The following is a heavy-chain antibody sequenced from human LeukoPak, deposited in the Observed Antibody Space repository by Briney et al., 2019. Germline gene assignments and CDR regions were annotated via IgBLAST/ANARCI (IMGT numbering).Heavy chain of an antibody. CDR3: AKGSGYDTDFDY. J-gene: IGHJ4*02. Sequence: GGSLRLSYAASGFTFSTYVMSWVRQAPGKGLEWVSGISGSGDNTYYADSVKGRFTISRDNSKNTLYPQMNSLRAEDTAVYYCAKGSGYDTDFDYWGQGTLVSVSS. CDR2: ISGSGDNT. V-gene: IGHV3-23*01. CDR1: GFTFSTYV. D-gene: IGHD5-12*01.